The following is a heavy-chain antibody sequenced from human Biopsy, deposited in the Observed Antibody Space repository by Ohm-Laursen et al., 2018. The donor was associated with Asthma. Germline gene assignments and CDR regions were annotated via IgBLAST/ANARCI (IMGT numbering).Heavy chain of an antibody. Sequence: SSVKVSCKPLGGTFNTYVIGWVRQAPGQGLEWMGGINSVFGTTAYPQKFQDRVTITADDSTSTAYMELSSLRSEDTAVYYCARKAGPCISRTCYSLDFWGQGTLVTVSS. V-gene: IGHV1-69*01. D-gene: IGHD2-2*01. J-gene: IGHJ4*02. CDR2: INSVFGTT. CDR1: GGTFNTYV. CDR3: ARKAGPCISRTCYSLDF.